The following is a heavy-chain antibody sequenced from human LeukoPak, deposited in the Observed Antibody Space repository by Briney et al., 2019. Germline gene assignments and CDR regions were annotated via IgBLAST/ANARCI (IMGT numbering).Heavy chain of an antibody. CDR3: AKGIGIRFLEWLSN. J-gene: IGHJ4*02. CDR2: ISWNSGSI. D-gene: IGHD3-3*01. Sequence: GGSLRLSCAASGFTFDDYAMHWVRQAPGKGLEWVSGISWNSGSIGYADSVKGRFTISRDNAKNSLYLQMNSLRAEDTALYYCAKGIGIRFLEWLSNWGQGTLVTVSS. V-gene: IGHV3-9*01. CDR1: GFTFDDYA.